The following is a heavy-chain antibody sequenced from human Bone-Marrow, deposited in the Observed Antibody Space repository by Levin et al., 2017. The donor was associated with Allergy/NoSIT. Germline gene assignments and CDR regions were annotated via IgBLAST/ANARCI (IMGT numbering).Heavy chain of an antibody. CDR1: GFTFSSYA. J-gene: IGHJ4*02. CDR2: ISYDGSNK. V-gene: IGHV3-30*04. D-gene: IGHD6-13*01. Sequence: GESLKISCAASGFTFSSYAMHWVRQAPGKGLEWVAVISYDGSNKYYADSVKGRFTISRDNSKNTLYLQMNSLRAEDTAVYYCARGFFANSIAAAGTVAINYWGQGTLVTVSS. CDR3: ARGFFANSIAAAGTVAINY.